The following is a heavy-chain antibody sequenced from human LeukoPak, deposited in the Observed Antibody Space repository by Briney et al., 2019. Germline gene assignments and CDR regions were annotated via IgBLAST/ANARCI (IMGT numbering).Heavy chain of an antibody. D-gene: IGHD2-15*01. Sequence: GGSLRLSCAASGFTFSSYAMSWVRQAPGKGLEWVSAISGSGGSTYYADSVKGRFTISRDNSKNTLYLQMNSLRAEDTAVFYCAKDQGYGIQNFQHWGQGTLVTVSS. J-gene: IGHJ1*01. CDR1: GFTFSSYA. CDR3: AKDQGYGIQNFQH. CDR2: ISGSGGST. V-gene: IGHV3-23*01.